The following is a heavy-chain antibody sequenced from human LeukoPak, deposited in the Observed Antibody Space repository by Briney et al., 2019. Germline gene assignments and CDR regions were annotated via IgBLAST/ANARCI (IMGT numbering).Heavy chain of an antibody. Sequence: PSETLSLTCTVSGGSISSYYWSWIRQPPGKGLEWIGYIYYSGSTNYNPSLKSRVTISVDTSKNQFSLKLSSVTAADTAVYYCARAFSGSYGGQIDYWGQGTLVTVSS. J-gene: IGHJ4*02. CDR3: ARAFSGSYGGQIDY. V-gene: IGHV4-59*01. D-gene: IGHD1-26*01. CDR2: IYYSGST. CDR1: GGSISSYY.